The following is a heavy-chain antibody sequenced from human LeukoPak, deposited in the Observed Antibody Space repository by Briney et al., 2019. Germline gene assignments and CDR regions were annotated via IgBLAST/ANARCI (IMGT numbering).Heavy chain of an antibody. CDR2: IYYSGST. D-gene: IGHD4-23*01. CDR1: GGSISSSSYY. Sequence: SETLSLTCTVSGGSISSSSYYWGWIRQPPGKGLEWIGSIYYSGSTYYNPSLKSRVTISVDTSKNQFSLKLTSVTAADTAVYYCTRDSGTTGVVKFDPWGQGILVTVSS. J-gene: IGHJ5*02. CDR3: TRDSGTTGVVKFDP. V-gene: IGHV4-39*07.